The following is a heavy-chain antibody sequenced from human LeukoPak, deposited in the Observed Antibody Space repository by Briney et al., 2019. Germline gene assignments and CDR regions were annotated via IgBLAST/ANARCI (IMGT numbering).Heavy chain of an antibody. J-gene: IGHJ6*02. CDR3: ARGIAAAGREATAHYYGMDV. CDR2: IWYDGSNK. V-gene: IGHV3-33*01. Sequence: PGGSLRLSCAASGFTFSSYGMHWVRQAPGKGLEWVAVIWYDGSNKYYADSVKGRFTISRDNSKNSLYLQMNSLRAEDTAVYYCARGIAAAGREATAHYYGMDVWGQGTTVTVSS. D-gene: IGHD6-13*01. CDR1: GFTFSSYG.